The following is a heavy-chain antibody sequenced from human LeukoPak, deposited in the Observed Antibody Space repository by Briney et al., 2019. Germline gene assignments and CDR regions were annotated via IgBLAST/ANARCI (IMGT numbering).Heavy chain of an antibody. J-gene: IGHJ4*02. V-gene: IGHV3-15*01. CDR1: GFTFSNDW. CDR3: TTDTLLDPGFFDY. CDR2: MKSKTDGETT. Sequence: GGSLRLSCAASGFTFSNDWMNWVRQAPGKGLEWVGRMKSKTDGETTEYAAPVKGRFTISRDASKNPLDLQMNSLNTEDTAVYYCTTDTLLDPGFFDYWGQGALVTVSS. D-gene: IGHD1-1*01.